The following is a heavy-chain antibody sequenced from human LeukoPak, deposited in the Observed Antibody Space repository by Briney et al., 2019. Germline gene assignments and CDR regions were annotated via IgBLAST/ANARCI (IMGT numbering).Heavy chain of an antibody. V-gene: IGHV3-21*01. CDR2: ISSSSSYI. CDR3: ARDRGNRYSGYI. D-gene: IGHD5-12*01. Sequence: GSLRLSCAASGFTFSSYSMNWVRQAPGKGLEWVSSISSSSSYIYYADSVKGRFTISRDNAKNSLYLQMNSLRAEDTAVYYCARDRGNRYSGYIWGQGTLVTVSS. CDR1: GFTFSSYS. J-gene: IGHJ4*02.